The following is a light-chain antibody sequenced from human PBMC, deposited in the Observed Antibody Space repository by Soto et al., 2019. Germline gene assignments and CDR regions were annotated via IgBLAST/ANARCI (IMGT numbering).Light chain of an antibody. J-gene: IGKJ4*01. CDR3: QQRVTWPGT. CDR2: DAS. V-gene: IGKV3-11*01. Sequence: EIELTQSPATLSLSPGERATLSCRASQDINNYLAWYQQKPGQTPRLFLYDASTRATGIPARFSGSGSGTDFTLTITGLEPVDFAVYYCQQRVTWPGTFGGGTKVEIK. CDR1: QDINNY.